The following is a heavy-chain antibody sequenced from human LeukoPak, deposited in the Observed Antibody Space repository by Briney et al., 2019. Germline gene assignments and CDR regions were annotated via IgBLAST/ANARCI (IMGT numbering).Heavy chain of an antibody. CDR3: AREEIVVVPAAMSPQFDY. V-gene: IGHV4-61*02. D-gene: IGHD2-2*01. CDR2: IYTSGST. Sequence: SETLSLTCTVSGGSISSGSYYWSWIRQPAGKGLEWIGRIYTSGSTNYNPSLKSRVTISVDTSKNQFSLKLSSVTAADTAVYYCAREEIVVVPAAMSPQFDYWGQGTLVTVSS. J-gene: IGHJ4*02. CDR1: GGSISSGSYY.